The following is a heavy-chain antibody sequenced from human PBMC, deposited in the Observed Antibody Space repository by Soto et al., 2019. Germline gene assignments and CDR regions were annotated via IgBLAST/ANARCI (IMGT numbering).Heavy chain of an antibody. CDR3: ARVDTAMVEYYYYMDV. CDR1: GYSFTSYW. J-gene: IGHJ6*03. Sequence: LGESLKISCKGSGYSFTSYWIGWVRQMPGKGLEWMGIIYPGDSDTRYSPSFQGQVTISADKSISTAYLQWSSLKASDTAMYYCARVDTAMVEYYYYMDVWGKGTTVTVSS. D-gene: IGHD5-18*01. V-gene: IGHV5-51*01. CDR2: IYPGDSDT.